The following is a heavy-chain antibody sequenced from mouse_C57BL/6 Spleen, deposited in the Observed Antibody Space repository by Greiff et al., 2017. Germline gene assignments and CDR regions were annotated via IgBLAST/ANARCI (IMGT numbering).Heavy chain of an antibody. CDR1: GYSITSGYY. V-gene: IGHV3-6*01. CDR3: AREDDYDEDFY. CDR2: ISYDGSN. D-gene: IGHD2-4*01. J-gene: IGHJ2*01. Sequence: EVQLQESGPGLVKPSQSLSLTCSVTGYSITSGYYWNWIRQFPGNKLEWMGNISYDGSNNYNPTLKNRITITRDTSKNQFFLKLNSVTTEDTATYYCAREDDYDEDFYWGQGTTLTVSS.